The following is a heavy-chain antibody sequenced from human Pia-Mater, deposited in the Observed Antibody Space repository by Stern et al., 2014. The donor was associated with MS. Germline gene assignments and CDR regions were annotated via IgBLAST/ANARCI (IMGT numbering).Heavy chain of an antibody. J-gene: IGHJ6*02. CDR3: VRGGLSYGYGLDA. Sequence: VQLVESGSQVRKPGASVKGSCQASGYTFFNYDIFWVRQATGQGLEWMGWMNPNNANTGHAQKFQGRVTMTRNTSISTAYMELSGLRSDDTAVYYCVRGGLSYGYGLDAWGQGTAVIVSS. V-gene: IGHV1-8*01. CDR2: MNPNNANT. D-gene: IGHD3-16*01. CDR1: GYTFFNYD.